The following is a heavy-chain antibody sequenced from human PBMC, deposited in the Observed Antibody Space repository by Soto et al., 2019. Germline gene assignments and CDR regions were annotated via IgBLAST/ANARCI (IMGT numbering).Heavy chain of an antibody. V-gene: IGHV2-5*02. CDR3: AHSTNFILVVPAEGDYYYYMDV. CDR1: GFSLSTSGVG. CDR2: IYWDDDK. Sequence: SGPTLVNPTQTLTLTCTFSGFSLSTSGVGVGWIRQPPGKALEWLALIYWDDDKRYSPSLKSRLTITKDTSKNQVVLTMTNMDPVDTATYYCAHSTNFILVVPAEGDYYYYMDVWGKGTTVTVSS. D-gene: IGHD2-2*01. J-gene: IGHJ6*03.